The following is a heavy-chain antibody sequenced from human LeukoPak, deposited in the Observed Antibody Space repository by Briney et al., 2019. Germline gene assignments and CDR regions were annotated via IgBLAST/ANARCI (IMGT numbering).Heavy chain of an antibody. CDR2: INHSGST. CDR3: ATSSGWYDFDY. D-gene: IGHD6-19*01. V-gene: IGHV4-34*01. Sequence: KPSETLSLTCAVYGGSFSGYYWSWIRQPPGKGLEWIGEINHSGSTNYSPSLKSRVTISVDTSKNQFSLKLSSVTAADTAVYYCATSSGWYDFDYWGQGTLVTVSS. J-gene: IGHJ4*02. CDR1: GGSFSGYY.